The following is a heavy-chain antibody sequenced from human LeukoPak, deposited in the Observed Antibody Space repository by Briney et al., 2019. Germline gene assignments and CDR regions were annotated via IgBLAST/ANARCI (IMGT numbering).Heavy chain of an antibody. CDR1: GFTFSSYA. CDR2: IGGSGGIT. Sequence: PGGSLRLSCAASGFTFSSYAMSWVRQAPGTGLEWVSSIGGSGGITYYADSVKGRFTISRDNSKNTLYLQMNSLRAEDTAVYYCAKDMPFGDYSDDYWGQGTLVTVSS. V-gene: IGHV3-23*01. J-gene: IGHJ4*02. D-gene: IGHD4-17*01. CDR3: AKDMPFGDYSDDY.